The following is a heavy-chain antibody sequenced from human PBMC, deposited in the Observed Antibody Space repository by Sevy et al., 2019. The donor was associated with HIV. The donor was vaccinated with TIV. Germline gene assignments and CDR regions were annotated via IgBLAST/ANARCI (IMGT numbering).Heavy chain of an antibody. CDR1: GFPFSSYG. CDR2: IWYDGSNK. J-gene: IGHJ4*02. D-gene: IGHD4-17*01. V-gene: IGHV3-30*02. Sequence: GGSLRLSCAASGFPFSSYGMHWVRQAPGKGLEWVAFIWYDGSNKYYADSVKGRFTVSRDNSKNTLYLQMNSLRGEDTAVYYCAKSRWTTVTAHYFHYWGQGTLVTVSS. CDR3: AKSRWTTVTAHYFHY.